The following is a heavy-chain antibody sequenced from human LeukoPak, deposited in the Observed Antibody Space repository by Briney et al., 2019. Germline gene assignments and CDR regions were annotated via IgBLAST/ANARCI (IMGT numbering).Heavy chain of an antibody. CDR1: GYTFTGHY. Sequence: GASVKVSCKASGYTFTGHYLHWVRQAPGQGLEWMGWVIPTSGGTNYAQKFQGRVTMTRDTSISTAYMELSRLRSDDTAVYYCARGTSGWHGLPDFWGQGTLVTVSS. J-gene: IGHJ4*02. CDR3: ARGTSGWHGLPDF. CDR2: VIPTSGGT. D-gene: IGHD6-19*01. V-gene: IGHV1-2*02.